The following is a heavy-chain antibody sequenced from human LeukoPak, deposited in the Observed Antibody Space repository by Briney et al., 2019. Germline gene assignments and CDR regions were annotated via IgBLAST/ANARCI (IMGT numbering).Heavy chain of an antibody. Sequence: SETLSLTCAVCGGSFSGYYWSWIRQPPGKGLEWIGEINHSGSTNYNPSLKSRVTISVDTSKNQFSLKLSSVTAADTAVYYCARGARGWYLRYWGQGTLVTVSS. CDR3: ARGARGWYLRY. CDR1: GGSFSGYY. V-gene: IGHV4-34*01. CDR2: INHSGST. D-gene: IGHD6-19*01. J-gene: IGHJ4*02.